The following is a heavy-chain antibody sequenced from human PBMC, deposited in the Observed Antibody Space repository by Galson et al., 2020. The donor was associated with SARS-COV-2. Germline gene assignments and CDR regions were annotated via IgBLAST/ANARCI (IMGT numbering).Heavy chain of an antibody. CDR2: ISAYNGNT. Sequence: ASVKVSCKASGYTFTSYGISWVRQAPGQGLEWMGWISAYNGNTNYAQKLQGRVTMTTDTSTSTAYMELRSLRSDDTAVYYCARDHSANYDFWSGYYDPLLSYMDVWGKGTTVTVSS. J-gene: IGHJ6*03. D-gene: IGHD3-3*01. CDR3: ARDHSANYDFWSGYYDPLLSYMDV. V-gene: IGHV1-18*01. CDR1: GYTFTSYG.